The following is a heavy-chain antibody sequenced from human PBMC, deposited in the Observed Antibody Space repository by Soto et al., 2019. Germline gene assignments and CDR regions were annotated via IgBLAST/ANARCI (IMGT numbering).Heavy chain of an antibody. CDR1: GLTFSNTW. CDR3: STVGSITTAGTPFDY. Sequence: PGGSLRLSCAASGLTFSNTWMNWVRRAPGKGLEWVGRIKSKTDGGTTDYAAPVKGRFTISRDDSESTLYLQMNSLKTEDTAVYYCSTVGSITTAGTPFDYWGQGTLVTVSS. D-gene: IGHD2-2*01. CDR2: IKSKTDGGTT. V-gene: IGHV3-15*07. J-gene: IGHJ4*02.